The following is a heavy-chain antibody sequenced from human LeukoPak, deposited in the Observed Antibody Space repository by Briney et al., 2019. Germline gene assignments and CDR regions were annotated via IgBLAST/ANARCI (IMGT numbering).Heavy chain of an antibody. D-gene: IGHD2-21*01. V-gene: IGHV4-61*02. Sequence: SETLSLTCTVSGGSISSGSYYWSWIRQPAGKGLERIGRIYTSGSTNYNPSLKSRVTISVDTSKNQFSLKLSSVTAADTAVYYCARDYCGGDCYLDNWFDPWGQGTLVTVSS. CDR3: ARDYCGGDCYLDNWFDP. J-gene: IGHJ5*02. CDR2: IYTSGST. CDR1: GGSISSGSYY.